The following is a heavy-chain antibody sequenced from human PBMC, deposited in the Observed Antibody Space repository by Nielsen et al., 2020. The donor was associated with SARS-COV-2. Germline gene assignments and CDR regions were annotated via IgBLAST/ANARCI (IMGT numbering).Heavy chain of an antibody. J-gene: IGHJ6*02. CDR2: INPYSGGT. CDR3: ARDRLGYYDGSGHHYYGMDV. Sequence: ASVKVSCKASGYTFTDYYIHWVRQAPGQGLEWMGRINPYSGGTNYAQKFQGTVTMTRDASISTVYMELTSDDTAVYYCARDRLGYYDGSGHHYYGMDVWGQGTTVTVSS. D-gene: IGHD3-22*01. V-gene: IGHV1-2*06. CDR1: GYTFTDYY.